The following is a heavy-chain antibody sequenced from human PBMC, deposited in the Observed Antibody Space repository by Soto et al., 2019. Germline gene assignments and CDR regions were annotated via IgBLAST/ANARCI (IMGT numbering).Heavy chain of an antibody. CDR2: IYHTGRS. V-gene: IGHV4-4*02. CDR3: ARVGYCSGGSCYPVYYGMDV. D-gene: IGHD2-15*01. J-gene: IGHJ6*02. CDR1: GGSISGSISSSDW. Sequence: QVRLQESGPGLVKPSGTLSLTCAVSGGSISGSISSSDWWSWVRQTPGKGVEWIGQIYHTGRSNYNPSLRSRVTISVDKSKNQLSLKLTSVTAADTAVYYCARVGYCSGGSCYPVYYGMDVWGQGTTVTVSS.